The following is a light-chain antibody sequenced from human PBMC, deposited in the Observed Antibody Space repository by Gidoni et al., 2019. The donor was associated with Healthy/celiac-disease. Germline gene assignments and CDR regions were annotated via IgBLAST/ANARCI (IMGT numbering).Light chain of an antibody. Sequence: SYELTQPPSVSASPGQTARITCSGDALPKQYAYWYQQKPGQAPVLVIYKDSERPSGIPERFSGSSSGTTVTLTISGAQAEDEADYYCQSADSSGTYRVFGGGTKLTVL. CDR2: KDS. V-gene: IGLV3-25*03. CDR1: ALPKQY. J-gene: IGLJ3*02. CDR3: QSADSSGTYRV.